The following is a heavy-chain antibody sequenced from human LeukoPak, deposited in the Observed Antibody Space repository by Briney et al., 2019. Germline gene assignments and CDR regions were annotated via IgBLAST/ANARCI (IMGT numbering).Heavy chain of an antibody. Sequence: GGSLRLSCAASGFTFSSYAMHWVRQAPGKGLEWVAVISYDGSNKYYADSVKGRFTISRDNSKNTLYLQMNSLRAEDTAVYYCAREQSLSGSSWYPLEFDPWGQGTLVTVSS. J-gene: IGHJ5*02. V-gene: IGHV3-30-3*01. CDR2: ISYDGSNK. CDR1: GFTFSSYA. D-gene: IGHD6-13*01. CDR3: AREQSLSGSSWYPLEFDP.